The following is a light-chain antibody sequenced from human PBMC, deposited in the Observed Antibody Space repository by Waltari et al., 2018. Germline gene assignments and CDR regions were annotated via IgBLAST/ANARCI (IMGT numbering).Light chain of an antibody. CDR1: RGISSY. V-gene: IGKV1-39*01. Sequence: DIRMTQSPPSLPASVGDSVTITCRASRGISSYLNWYQQKPGQAPKLLIYAASSLQSGVPSRFSGSGFGTDFTLTINSLQPEDFAVYFCQQTYSHFRTFGQGTKVDVK. CDR3: QQTYSHFRT. CDR2: AAS. J-gene: IGKJ1*01.